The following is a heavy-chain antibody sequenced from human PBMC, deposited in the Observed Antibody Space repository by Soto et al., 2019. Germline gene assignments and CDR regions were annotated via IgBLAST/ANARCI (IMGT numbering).Heavy chain of an antibody. Sequence: QVQLVESGGGVVQPGRSLRLSCAASGFTFSSYGMHWVRQAPGKGLEWVAVISYDGSNKYYADSVKGRFTISRDNSKNTVYLQMNSLRAEDTAVYYCEKGDSCDFAYWGQETLVAVSS. CDR1: GFTFSSYG. V-gene: IGHV3-30*18. D-gene: IGHD3-22*01. CDR2: ISYDGSNK. J-gene: IGHJ4*02. CDR3: EKGDSCDFAY.